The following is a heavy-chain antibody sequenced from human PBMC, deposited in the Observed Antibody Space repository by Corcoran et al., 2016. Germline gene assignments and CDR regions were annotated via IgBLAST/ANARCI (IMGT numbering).Heavy chain of an antibody. CDR3: ARGPTYGRRSDY. CDR1: GFTFSSYA. Sequence: EVQLLESGGGLVQPGGSLRLSCAASGFTFSSYAMSWVRQAPGKGLEWVSAISGSGGSTYYADSVKGRFIISRDNSKNTLYLQMNSLRAEDTAVYYCARGPTYGRRSDYWGQGTLVTVSS. V-gene: IGHV3-23*01. CDR2: ISGSGGST. J-gene: IGHJ4*02. D-gene: IGHD4-17*01.